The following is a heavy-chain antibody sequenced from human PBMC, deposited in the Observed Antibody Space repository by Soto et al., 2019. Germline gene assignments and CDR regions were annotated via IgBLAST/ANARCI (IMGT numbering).Heavy chain of an antibody. CDR2: IITETDGGTT. CDR3: TTYDFIWGSDRYRWPY. CDR1: GFSLSNAW. V-gene: IGHV3-15*01. Sequence: EVQLVESGGGLVEPGGSLKLSCAASGFSLSNAWMSWVRQAPGKGLEWVARIITETDGGTTDYAAPVRGRFTISRDDSKYTLYLQMSSLKTEDTAVYYCTTYDFIWGSDRYRWPYWGQGTLVTVSS. D-gene: IGHD3-16*02. J-gene: IGHJ4*02.